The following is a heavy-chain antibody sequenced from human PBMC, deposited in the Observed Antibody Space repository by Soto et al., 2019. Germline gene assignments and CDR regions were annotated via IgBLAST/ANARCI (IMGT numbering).Heavy chain of an antibody. CDR1: GFTFSSYG. J-gene: IGHJ4*02. CDR2: IWYDGSNK. CDR3: ARGTLHFDY. V-gene: IGHV3-33*01. Sequence: QVQLVESGGGVVQPGRSLRLSCAASGFTFSSYGMHWVRQAPGKGLEWVAVIWYDGSNKYYADSVKGRFTISRANSKNTLYLQMNSLRAEATAVYYCARGTLHFDYWGQGTLVTVSS. D-gene: IGHD3-16*01.